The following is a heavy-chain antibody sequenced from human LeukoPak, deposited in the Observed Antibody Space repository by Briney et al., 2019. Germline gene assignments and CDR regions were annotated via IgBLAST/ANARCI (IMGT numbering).Heavy chain of an antibody. V-gene: IGHV3-30*18. Sequence: PGGSLRLSCAASGFTFSSYGMHWVRQAPGKGLEWVAVISYDGSNKYYADSVKGRFTISRDNSKNTLYLQMNSLRAEDTAVYYCAKDPLGYYDSSGYYFDYWGQGTLVTVSS. CDR1: GFTFSSYG. J-gene: IGHJ4*02. CDR2: ISYDGSNK. CDR3: AKDPLGYYDSSGYYFDY. D-gene: IGHD3-22*01.